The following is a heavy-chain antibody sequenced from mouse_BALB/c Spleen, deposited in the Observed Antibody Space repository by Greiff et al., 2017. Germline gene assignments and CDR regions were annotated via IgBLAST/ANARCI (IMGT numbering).Heavy chain of an antibody. D-gene: IGHD2-1*01. J-gene: IGHJ3*01. Sequence: ESGPGLVKPSQSLSLTCSVTGYSITSGYYWNWIRQLPGNKLEWMSYISYDGSNNYNPSLKNRISITRDTSKNQFFLKLNSVTTEETATYYCARGGNYGGWFAYWGQGTLVTVSA. CDR1: GYSITSGYY. V-gene: IGHV3-6*02. CDR2: ISYDGSN. CDR3: ARGGNYGGWFAY.